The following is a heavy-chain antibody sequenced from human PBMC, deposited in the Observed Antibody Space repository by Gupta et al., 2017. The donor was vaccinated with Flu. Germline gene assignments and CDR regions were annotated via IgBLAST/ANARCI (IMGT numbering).Heavy chain of an antibody. V-gene: IGHV3-15*01. CDR2: IKSKTDGGTT. CDR3: TTVPEPLYYYDSSGYYNYYFDY. D-gene: IGHD3-22*01. J-gene: IGHJ4*02. Sequence: EVQLVESGGGLVKPGGSLRLSCAASGFTFSNAWMSWVRQAPGKGLEWVGRIKSKTDGGTTDYAAPVKGRFTISRDDSKNTLYLQMNSLKTEDTAVYYCTTVPEPLYYYDSSGYYNYYFDYWGQGTLVTVSS. CDR1: GFTFSNAW.